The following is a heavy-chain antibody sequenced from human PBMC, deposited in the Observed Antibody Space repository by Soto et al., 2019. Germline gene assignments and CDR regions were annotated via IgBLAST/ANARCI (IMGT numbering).Heavy chain of an antibody. J-gene: IGHJ4*02. D-gene: IGHD1-26*01. CDR3: ALALGPTTGLDY. Sequence: QVQLLEPGPVLVKPSHTLSLTCSVSGASTVRHYHWTWIREPPGKGLEWMGYLFNSVTSFYDPSLTSRLSISMDTSGNHFALELRSVTAADTAVYYCALALGPTTGLDYWGQGTLGTVSS. CDR1: GASTVRHYH. CDR2: LFNSVTS. V-gene: IGHV4-31*02.